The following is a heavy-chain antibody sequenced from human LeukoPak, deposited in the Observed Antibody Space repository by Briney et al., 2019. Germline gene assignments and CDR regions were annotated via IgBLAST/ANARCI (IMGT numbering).Heavy chain of an antibody. V-gene: IGHV1-46*01. J-gene: IGHJ4*02. D-gene: IGHD5-18*01. CDR2: INPSGGST. CDR3: VRERGYSYGRGHYFDY. Sequence: GASVKVSCKASGYTFTSYYMHWVRQAPGQGLEWMGIINPSGGSTSYAQKFQGRVTMTRDTSTSTVYMELSSLRSEDTAVYYCVRERGYSYGRGHYFDYWGQGTLVTVSS. CDR1: GYTFTSYY.